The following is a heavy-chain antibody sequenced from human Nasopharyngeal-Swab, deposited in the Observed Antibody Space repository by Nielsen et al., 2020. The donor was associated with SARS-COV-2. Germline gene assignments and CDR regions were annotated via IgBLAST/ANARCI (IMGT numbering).Heavy chain of an antibody. Sequence: ASVKVSCKASGYTFTSYYMHWVRQAPGQGLEWMGIINPSGGSTSYAQKFQGRVTMTRDTSTSTVYMELSRLRSDDTAVYYCANLWFGELLSENNDYWGQGTLVTVSS. D-gene: IGHD3-10*01. V-gene: IGHV1-46*01. CDR2: INPSGGST. J-gene: IGHJ4*02. CDR1: GYTFTSYY. CDR3: ANLWFGELLSENNDY.